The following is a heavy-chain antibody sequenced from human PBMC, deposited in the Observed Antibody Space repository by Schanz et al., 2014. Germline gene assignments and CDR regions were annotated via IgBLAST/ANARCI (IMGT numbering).Heavy chain of an antibody. CDR3: ARDIQYHYDTSGPVGAFDI. J-gene: IGHJ3*02. V-gene: IGHV1-46*01. CDR1: GYSFTDYY. D-gene: IGHD3-22*01. CDR2: IYLSDGST. Sequence: QVQLVQSGAEVKKPGASVKVSCKASGYSFTDYYIHWVRQAPGQGLEWMGRIYLSDGSTRYAQKFQGRVTVTRDTSTTTVYMDLSSLISDDTAVYYCARDIQYHYDTSGPVGAFDIWGQGTVVTVSS.